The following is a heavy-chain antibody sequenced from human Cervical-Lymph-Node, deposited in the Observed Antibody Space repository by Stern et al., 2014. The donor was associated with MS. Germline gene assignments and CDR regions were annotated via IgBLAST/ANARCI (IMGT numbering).Heavy chain of an antibody. V-gene: IGHV1-46*03. Sequence: MQLVESGAEVKKPGASVKVSCKASEYTFTYFFMHWVRQAPGQGLEWMGVINPSGGLTTYAQKFQGRVTMTRDTSTSTVYMELTSLTSEDTAVYYCASARNTAFDIWGQGTLVTVSS. CDR1: EYTFTYFF. CDR3: ASARNTAFDI. CDR2: INPSGGLT. J-gene: IGHJ3*02.